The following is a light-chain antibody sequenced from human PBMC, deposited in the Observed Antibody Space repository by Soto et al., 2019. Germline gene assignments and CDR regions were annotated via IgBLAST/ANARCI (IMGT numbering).Light chain of an antibody. CDR1: QSVSSSY. Sequence: EIVLTQSPGTLSLSPGERATLSCRASQSVSSSYLAWYQHKPGQAPRLLIYGASSRATGIPDRFSGSGSGTDFTLSISRPEPDDFAVYACEQYGTSPYTCGQGTQLEIK. V-gene: IGKV3-20*01. CDR3: EQYGTSPYT. CDR2: GAS. J-gene: IGKJ2*01.